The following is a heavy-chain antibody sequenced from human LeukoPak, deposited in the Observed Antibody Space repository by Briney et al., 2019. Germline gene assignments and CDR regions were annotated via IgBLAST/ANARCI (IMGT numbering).Heavy chain of an antibody. V-gene: IGHV3-30*03. CDR1: GFTFSSYG. CDR3: AGEMATTDAFDI. D-gene: IGHD5-24*01. CDR2: ISYDGSNK. J-gene: IGHJ3*02. Sequence: PGGSLRLSCAASGFTFSSYGMHWVRQAPGKGLEWVAVISYDGSNKYYADSVKGRFTISRDNSKNTLYLQMNSLRAEDTAVYYCAGEMATTDAFDIWGQGTMVTVSS.